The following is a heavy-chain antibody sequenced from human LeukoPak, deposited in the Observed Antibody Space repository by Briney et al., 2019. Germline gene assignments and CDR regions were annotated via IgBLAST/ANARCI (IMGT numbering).Heavy chain of an antibody. Sequence: ASVKVSCKASGYTFTSYGISWVRQAPGQGLEWMGWISAYNGNTNYAQKLQGRVTMTTDTSTSTAYMELRSLRSDDTAVYYCARRVGATDQNWFDPWGQGTLVTDSS. CDR2: ISAYNGNT. D-gene: IGHD1-26*01. V-gene: IGHV1-18*01. CDR1: GYTFTSYG. CDR3: ARRVGATDQNWFDP. J-gene: IGHJ5*02.